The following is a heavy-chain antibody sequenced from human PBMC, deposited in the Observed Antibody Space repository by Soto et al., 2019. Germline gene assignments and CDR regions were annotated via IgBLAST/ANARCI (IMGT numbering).Heavy chain of an antibody. J-gene: IGHJ6*02. CDR2: IGTTSSYI. CDR1: GFTFGTYT. Sequence: EVQLVESGGGLVKPGGSLRLFCAASGFTFGTYTMNWVRQAPGKGLEWVSSIGTTSSYIYYADSVRGRFTISRDNARDSLYLQMSSLRAEDTAVYYCARVMCGDCSTYYYYSMDVWGQGTTVTVSS. D-gene: IGHD2-21*02. CDR3: ARVMCGDCSTYYYYSMDV. V-gene: IGHV3-21*01.